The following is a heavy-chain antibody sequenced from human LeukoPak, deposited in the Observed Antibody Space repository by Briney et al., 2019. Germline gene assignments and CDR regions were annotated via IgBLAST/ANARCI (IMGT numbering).Heavy chain of an antibody. V-gene: IGHV4-4*07. Sequence: PSETLSLTCTVSGDSINDYYWSWIRQPAGKGLEWIGRIYTSGSTNYNPSLKSRVTMSVDTSKNQFSLKLSSVTAADTAVYYCARDLVVVPAAILVDAFDIWGQGTMVTVSS. J-gene: IGHJ3*02. D-gene: IGHD2-2*01. CDR2: IYTSGST. CDR3: ARDLVVVPAAILVDAFDI. CDR1: GDSINDYY.